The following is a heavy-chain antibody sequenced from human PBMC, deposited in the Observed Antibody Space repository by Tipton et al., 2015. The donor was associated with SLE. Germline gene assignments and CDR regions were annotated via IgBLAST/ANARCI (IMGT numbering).Heavy chain of an antibody. J-gene: IGHJ3*02. CDR1: GFIFSNSW. Sequence: SLRLSCATSGFIFSNSWINWVRQAPGKGLEWVANMSPDGREINYVDSVRGRFTISRDNAKNTFYLQMNSLRAEDTALYYCAKDPNGDYVGGFDIWGQGTVVTVSS. D-gene: IGHD4-17*01. V-gene: IGHV3-7*03. CDR3: AKDPNGDYVGGFDI. CDR2: MSPDGREI.